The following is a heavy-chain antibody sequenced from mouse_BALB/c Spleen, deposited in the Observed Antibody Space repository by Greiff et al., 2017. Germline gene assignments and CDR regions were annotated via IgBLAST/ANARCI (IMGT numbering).Heavy chain of an antibody. D-gene: IGHD2-4*01. CDR1: GFTFSSFG. V-gene: IGHV5-17*02. CDR3: AREDDYDAWFAY. J-gene: IGHJ3*01. CDR2: ISSGSSTI. Sequence: EVQLVESGGGLVQPGGSRKLSCAASGFTFSSFGMHWVRQAPEKGLEWVAYISSGSSTIYYADTVKGRFTISRDNPKNTLFLQMTSLRSEDTAMYYCAREDDYDAWFAYWGQGTLVTVSA.